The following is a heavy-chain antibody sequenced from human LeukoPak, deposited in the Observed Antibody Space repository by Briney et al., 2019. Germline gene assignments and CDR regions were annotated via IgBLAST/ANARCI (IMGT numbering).Heavy chain of an antibody. CDR2: INTNTGNP. V-gene: IGHV7-4-1*02. CDR1: GYTFISYS. J-gene: IGHJ6*03. Sequence: ASVKVSCKASGYTFISYSMNWVRQAPGQGLEWMGWINTNTGNPTYAQGFTGRFVFSLDTSVSTAYLQISSLKAEDTAVYYCAISPSSSWYVRSPSYYYYMDVWGKGTTVTVAS. CDR3: AISPSSSWYVRSPSYYYYMDV. D-gene: IGHD6-13*01.